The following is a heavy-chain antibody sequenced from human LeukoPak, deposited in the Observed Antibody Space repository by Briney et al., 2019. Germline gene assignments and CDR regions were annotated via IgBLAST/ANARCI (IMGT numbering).Heavy chain of an antibody. D-gene: IGHD6-13*01. V-gene: IGHV1-24*01. Sequence: RASVKVSCKVSGYTLTELSMHWVRQAPGKGLEWMGGFDPEDGETIYAPKFQGRLTITEDTSTDTAYMELSSLSSEDTAVYYCATDPYSSSGDYWGQGTLVTVSS. CDR2: FDPEDGET. CDR3: ATDPYSSSGDY. J-gene: IGHJ4*02. CDR1: GYTLTELS.